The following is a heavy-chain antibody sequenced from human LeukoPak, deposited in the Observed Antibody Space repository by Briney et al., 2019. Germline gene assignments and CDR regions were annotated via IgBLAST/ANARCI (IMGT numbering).Heavy chain of an antibody. Sequence: GGSLRLSCAASGFTFNKYWMHWVRRAPGKGLVWVSRINGDGTITSYADSVKGGFTISRDNAKNTLYLQMSSLRAEDTAVYYCATGNYYDSRGYYTFGHWGQGTLVTVSS. CDR1: GFTFNKYW. D-gene: IGHD3-22*01. V-gene: IGHV3-74*01. CDR2: INGDGTIT. CDR3: ATGNYYDSRGYYTFGH. J-gene: IGHJ4*02.